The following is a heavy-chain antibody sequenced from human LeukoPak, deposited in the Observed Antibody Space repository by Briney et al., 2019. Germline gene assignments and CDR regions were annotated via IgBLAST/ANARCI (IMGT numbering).Heavy chain of an antibody. Sequence: GSSVKVSCKASGYTFTSYAMNWVRQAPGQGLEWMGWINTNTGNPTYAQGFTGRFVFSLDTSVSTAYLQISSLKAEDTAVYYCARVGAAGTTFNFDYWGQGTLVTVSS. CDR3: ARVGAAGTTFNFDY. CDR2: INTNTGNP. V-gene: IGHV7-4-1*02. D-gene: IGHD6-13*01. J-gene: IGHJ4*02. CDR1: GYTFTSYA.